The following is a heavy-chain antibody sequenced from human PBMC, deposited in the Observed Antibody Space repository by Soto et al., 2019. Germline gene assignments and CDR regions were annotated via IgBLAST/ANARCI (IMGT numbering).Heavy chain of an antibody. V-gene: IGHV4-59*01. CDR2: IYYSGST. D-gene: IGHD4-17*01. J-gene: IGHJ6*02. CDR3: PRAGPTVVTYGMDV. CDR1: GGSISSYY. Sequence: SETLSLTCTVSGGSISSYYWSWIRQPPGKGLEWIGYIYYSGSTNYNPSLKSRVTISVDTSKNQFSLKLSSVTAADTAVYYCPRAGPTVVTYGMDVWGQGTTVTVSS.